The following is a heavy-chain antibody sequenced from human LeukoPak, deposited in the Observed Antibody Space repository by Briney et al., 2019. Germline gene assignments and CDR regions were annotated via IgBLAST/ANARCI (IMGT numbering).Heavy chain of an antibody. CDR3: ARAGGYASSWAY. CDR1: GFTFSSYW. D-gene: IGHD5-12*01. J-gene: IGHJ4*02. V-gene: IGHV3-7*01. CDR2: IKQDGSEK. Sequence: GGSLRLSSAASGFTFSSYWMSWVRQAPGKGLEWVANIKQDGSEKNYVDSVKGRFTISRDNAKNSLELQMNSLRDEDTAVYYCARAGGYASSWAYWGQGTLVTVSS.